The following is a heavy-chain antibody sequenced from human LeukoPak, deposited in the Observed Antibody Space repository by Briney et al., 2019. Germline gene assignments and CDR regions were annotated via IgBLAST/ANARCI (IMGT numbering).Heavy chain of an antibody. CDR2: INPNSGGT. Sequence: ASVKVSCKASGYTFTGYYMHWVRQAPGQGLEWMGWINPNSGGTNYARKFQGRVTMTRDTSISTAYMELSRLRSDDTAVYYCARDPHSTMIVVVTPFDYWGQGTLVTVSS. J-gene: IGHJ4*02. D-gene: IGHD3-22*01. V-gene: IGHV1-2*02. CDR3: ARDPHSTMIVVVTPFDY. CDR1: GYTFTGYY.